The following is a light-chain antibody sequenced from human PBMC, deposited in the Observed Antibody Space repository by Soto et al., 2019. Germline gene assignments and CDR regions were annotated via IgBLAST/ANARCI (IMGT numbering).Light chain of an antibody. Sequence: EIVLTQSPGTLSLSPGERATLSCRASQSISSSSLAWYQQKPGQAPRLLIYSASSRATGIPDRFSGSGSGTDFTLTISRLEPKDFAVYYCQQYDSSPVTFGQGTKMDIK. CDR1: QSISSSS. J-gene: IGKJ2*01. V-gene: IGKV3-20*01. CDR3: QQYDSSPVT. CDR2: SAS.